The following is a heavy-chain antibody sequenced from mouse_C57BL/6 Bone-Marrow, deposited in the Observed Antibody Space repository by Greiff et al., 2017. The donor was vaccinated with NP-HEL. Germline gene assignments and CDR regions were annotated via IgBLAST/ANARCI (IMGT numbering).Heavy chain of an antibody. V-gene: IGHV1-55*01. Sequence: QVQLQQPGAELVKPGASVKMSCKASGYTFTSYWITWVKQRPGQGLEWIGDIYPGSGSTNYNEKFKSKATLTVDTSSSTAYMQLSSLTSEDSAVYYCAREYYGSSPYWYFDAWGTGTTVTVSS. D-gene: IGHD1-1*01. CDR3: AREYYGSSPYWYFDA. CDR1: GYTFTSYW. J-gene: IGHJ1*03. CDR2: IYPGSGST.